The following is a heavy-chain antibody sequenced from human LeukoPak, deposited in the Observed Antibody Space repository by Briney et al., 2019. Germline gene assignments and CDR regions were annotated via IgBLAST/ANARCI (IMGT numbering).Heavy chain of an antibody. V-gene: IGHV3-33*01. CDR3: ARDGDDILTGYYSGPDY. D-gene: IGHD3-9*01. CDR1: GFTFSSFG. J-gene: IGHJ4*02. Sequence: GGSLRLSCAASGFTFSSFGMHWVRQAPGKGLEWVTVIWYDGSSEYYVDSVKGRFTISRDNSKNTLYLQINSLRAEDTAVYYCARDGDDILTGYYSGPDYWGQGTQVTVSS. CDR2: IWYDGSSE.